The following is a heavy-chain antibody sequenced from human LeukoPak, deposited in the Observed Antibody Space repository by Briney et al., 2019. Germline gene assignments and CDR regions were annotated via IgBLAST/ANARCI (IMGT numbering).Heavy chain of an antibody. Sequence: SETLSLTCAVYGGSFSGYYWSWIRQPPGKGLEWIGYIYYSGSTNYNPSLKSRVTISVDTSKNQFSLKLSSVTAADTAVYYCARDLVFGVVSYFDYWGQGTLVTVSS. V-gene: IGHV4-59*01. CDR1: GGSFSGYY. CDR2: IYYSGST. CDR3: ARDLVFGVVSYFDY. J-gene: IGHJ4*02. D-gene: IGHD3-3*01.